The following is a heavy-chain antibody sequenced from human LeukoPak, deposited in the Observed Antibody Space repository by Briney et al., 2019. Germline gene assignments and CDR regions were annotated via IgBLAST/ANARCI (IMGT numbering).Heavy chain of an antibody. CDR1: GFTFSDYY. Sequence: PGGSLRLSCEPSGFTFSDYYMTWIPKAPGKGLEGVSYISSSGSIISYADSVKGRFTISRDNAKNSLYLQMNSRRPEDTAVFSCGELGITMNVDVWGKGTMVTVSS. J-gene: IGHJ6*04. V-gene: IGHV3-11*04. CDR3: GELGITMNVDV. CDR2: ISSSGSII. D-gene: IGHD3-22*01.